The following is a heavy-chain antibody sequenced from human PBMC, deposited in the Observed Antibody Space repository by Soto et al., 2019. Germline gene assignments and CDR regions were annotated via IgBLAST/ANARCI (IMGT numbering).Heavy chain of an antibody. CDR3: AKDMAYYYLSCDAFHI. CDR2: ISYDGSKK. V-gene: IGHV3-30*18. Sequence: QVQLVESGGGVVQPGRSLRLSCAASGFSFSFYGIHWVRQAPGKGLEWVAVISYDGSKKIYADSVKGRFTISRDNSKNTLSLQLNSLRAEDTALYYCAKDMAYYYLSCDAFHIWGQGTVVTVSS. CDR1: GFSFSFYG. J-gene: IGHJ3*02. D-gene: IGHD3-10*01.